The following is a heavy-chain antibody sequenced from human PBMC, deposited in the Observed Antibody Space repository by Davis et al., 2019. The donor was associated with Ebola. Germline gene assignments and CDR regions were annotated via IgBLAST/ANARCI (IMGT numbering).Heavy chain of an antibody. Sequence: GGSLRLSCAASAFTFSLFAMHWVRQAPGKGLQWVAVVSYDGRHKYYADSVKGRFTISRDNSKNTFNLQMNSLTAEDTAVYYCARDMGTAMVLYDYGMDVWGKGTTVTVSS. J-gene: IGHJ6*04. CDR2: VSYDGRHK. V-gene: IGHV3-30*04. D-gene: IGHD5-18*01. CDR1: AFTFSLFA. CDR3: ARDMGTAMVLYDYGMDV.